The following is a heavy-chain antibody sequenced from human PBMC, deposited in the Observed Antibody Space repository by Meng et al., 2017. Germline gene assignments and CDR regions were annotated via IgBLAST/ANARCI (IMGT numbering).Heavy chain of an antibody. Sequence: QTRSLTCAVYGGSFSGYYWSWIRQPPGKGLEWIGEINHSGSTNYNPSLKSRVTISVDTSKNQFSLKLSSVTAADTAVYYCARGLVGFYNWFDPWGQGTLVTVSS. J-gene: IGHJ5*02. CDR3: ARGLVGFYNWFDP. CDR1: GGSFSGYY. CDR2: INHSGST. D-gene: IGHD2-8*02. V-gene: IGHV4-34*01.